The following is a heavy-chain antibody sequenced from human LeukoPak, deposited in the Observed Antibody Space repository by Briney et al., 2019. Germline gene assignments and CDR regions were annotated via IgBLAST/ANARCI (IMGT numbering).Heavy chain of an antibody. J-gene: IGHJ4*02. Sequence: SETLSLTCTVSGGSISSYYWSWIRQPPGKGPEWIGCIYYSGTINYNPSLKSRVTISVDTSKNKLSLKLSSVTAADTAVYYCARQTYYSSGYFDYWGQGTPVTVSS. CDR1: GGSISSYY. D-gene: IGHD3-22*01. CDR2: IYYSGTI. CDR3: ARQTYYSSGYFDY. V-gene: IGHV4-59*01.